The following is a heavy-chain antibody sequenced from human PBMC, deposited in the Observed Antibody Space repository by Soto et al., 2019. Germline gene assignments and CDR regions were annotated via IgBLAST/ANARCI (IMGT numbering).Heavy chain of an antibody. CDR2: INPNGGST. D-gene: IGHD2-21*01. CDR1: GYIFIHYY. CDR3: ASSRLQGDL. J-gene: IGHJ4*02. Sequence: QVQLVQSGAEVKKPGASVKVSCKASGYIFIHYYIHWVRQAPGQGLEWMAIINPNGGSTNYAQKFQGRVTVTRDTSTSTVSMELNSLGSADTGVYFRASSRLQGDLWGEGTLVTVSS. V-gene: IGHV1-46*01.